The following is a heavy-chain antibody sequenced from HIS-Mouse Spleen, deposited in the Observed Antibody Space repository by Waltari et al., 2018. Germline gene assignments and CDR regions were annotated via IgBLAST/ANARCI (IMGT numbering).Heavy chain of an antibody. J-gene: IGHJ2*01. CDR1: GGPISSSRSH. Sequence: QLQLQESGPGLVKPSETLSLTCTVSGGPISSSRSHLGWIRQPPGKGLEWIGSIYYSGSTYYNPSLRSRVTISVDTSKNQFSLKLSSVTAADTAVYYCAREIPYSSSWYDWYFDLWGRGTLVTVSS. D-gene: IGHD6-13*01. CDR2: IYYSGST. V-gene: IGHV4-39*07. CDR3: AREIPYSSSWYDWYFDL.